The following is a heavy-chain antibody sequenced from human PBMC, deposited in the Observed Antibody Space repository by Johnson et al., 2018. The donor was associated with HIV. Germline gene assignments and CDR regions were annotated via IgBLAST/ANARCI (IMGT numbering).Heavy chain of an antibody. CDR3: AKDRIRAVAGIPDAFDI. D-gene: IGHD6-19*01. Sequence: QVQLVESGGGVVQPGRSLRLSCAASGFIFSSYGMHWVRQAPGKGLEWVAFIRYDGSNKYYADSVKGRFTISRDNSRNTLYLQMNSLTVEDTALYYCAKDRIRAVAGIPDAFDIWGQGTMVTVSS. V-gene: IGHV3-33*03. CDR1: GFIFSSYG. CDR2: IRYDGSNK. J-gene: IGHJ3*02.